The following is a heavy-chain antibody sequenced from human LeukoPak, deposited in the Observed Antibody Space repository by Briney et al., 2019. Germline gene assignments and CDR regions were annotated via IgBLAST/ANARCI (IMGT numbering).Heavy chain of an antibody. CDR3: ARAGSGTFDY. J-gene: IGHJ4*02. D-gene: IGHD3-10*01. CDR1: GRSINTYY. Sequence: SETLSLTCSVSGRSINTYYWTWIRQPPGKGLEWLGYIYYSGSTNYNPSLKSRVTILVDTSKNQFSLKLSSVTAADTAVYYCARAGSGTFDYWGQGTLVTVSS. V-gene: IGHV4-59*12. CDR2: IYYSGST.